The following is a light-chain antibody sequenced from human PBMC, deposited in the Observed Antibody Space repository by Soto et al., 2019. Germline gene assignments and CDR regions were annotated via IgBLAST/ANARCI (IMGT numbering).Light chain of an antibody. CDR2: EVS. V-gene: IGLV2-14*01. CDR3: SSYTSSRV. J-gene: IGLJ3*02. CDR1: SSDVGGYNY. Sequence: ALTQPASVSGSPGQSITISCTGTSSDVGGYNYVSWYQQHPGKAPKLMIYEVSNRPSGVSNRFSGSKSGNTASLTISGLQAEDEADYYCSSYTSSRVFGGGTKLTVL.